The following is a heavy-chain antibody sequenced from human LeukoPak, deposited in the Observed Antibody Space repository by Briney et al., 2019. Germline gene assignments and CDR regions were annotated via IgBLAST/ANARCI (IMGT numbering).Heavy chain of an antibody. CDR2: IYYSGST. Sequence: PSETLSLTCTVSGDSISDYYWGWIRQPPGKGLEWIGSIYYSGSTYYNPSLKSRVTISVDTSKNQFSLKLSSVTAADTAVYYCARHSGYYDSSGFYWGQGTLVTVSS. J-gene: IGHJ4*02. V-gene: IGHV4-39*01. CDR1: GDSISDYY. D-gene: IGHD3-22*01. CDR3: ARHSGYYDSSGFY.